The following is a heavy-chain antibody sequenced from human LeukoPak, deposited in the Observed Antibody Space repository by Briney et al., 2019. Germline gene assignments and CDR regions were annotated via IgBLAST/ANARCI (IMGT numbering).Heavy chain of an antibody. V-gene: IGHV1-18*01. J-gene: IGHJ4*02. CDR3: ARDLGWRDSSGSSDY. CDR2: ISAYNGNT. CDR1: GYTFTSYG. Sequence: RASVKVSCKASGYTFTSYGISWVRQAPGQGLEWMGWISAYNGNTNYAQKLQGRVTMTTDTSTSTAYMELRSLRSDDTAVYYCARDLGWRDSSGSSDYWGQGTLVTVSS. D-gene: IGHD3-22*01.